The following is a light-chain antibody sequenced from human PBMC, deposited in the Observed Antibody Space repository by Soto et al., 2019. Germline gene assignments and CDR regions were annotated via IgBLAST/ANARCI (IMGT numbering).Light chain of an antibody. CDR3: QQSYTSWWT. CDR2: AAS. Sequence: DIQMTQSPSSVSASVGDRVSITCRASQSISTHLSWYQQKPGKAPKLLIYAASSLQSWVPSRFTGSGSGTDFTLTISSLQPEDFATYYCQQSYTSWWTFGQGTKVEIK. CDR1: QSISTH. J-gene: IGKJ1*01. V-gene: IGKV1-39*01.